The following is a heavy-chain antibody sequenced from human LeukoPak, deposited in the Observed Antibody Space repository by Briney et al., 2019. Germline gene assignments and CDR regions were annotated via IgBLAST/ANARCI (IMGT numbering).Heavy chain of an antibody. Sequence: PSETLSLTCAVYGGSFGSYYWSWIRQPPGKGLEWIGEINHSGSTNYNPSLKSRVTISVDTSKNQFSLKLSSVTAADTAVYYCARTGYSNYFDYWGQGTLVTVSS. CDR1: GGSFGSYY. V-gene: IGHV4-34*01. D-gene: IGHD4-11*01. CDR2: INHSGST. CDR3: ARTGYSNYFDY. J-gene: IGHJ4*02.